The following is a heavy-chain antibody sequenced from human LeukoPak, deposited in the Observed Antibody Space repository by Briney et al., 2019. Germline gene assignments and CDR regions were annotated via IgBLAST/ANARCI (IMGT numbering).Heavy chain of an antibody. Sequence: SETLSLTCAVYGGSLSGYYWSWIRQPPGKGLEWIGEINHSGSTNYNPSLKSRVTISVDTSKNQFSLKLSSVTAADTAVYYCARWGLTIFGVVTSFGFDYWGQGTLVTASS. CDR1: GGSLSGYY. D-gene: IGHD3-3*01. CDR2: INHSGST. CDR3: ARWGLTIFGVVTSFGFDY. V-gene: IGHV4-34*01. J-gene: IGHJ4*02.